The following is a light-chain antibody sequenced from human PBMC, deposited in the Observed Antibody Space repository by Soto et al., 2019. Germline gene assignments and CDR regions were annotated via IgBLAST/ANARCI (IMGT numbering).Light chain of an antibody. Sequence: QAVVTQPASVSGSPGQSITISCTGTSSDVGGYNYVSWYQQQPGKAPKLMIYDVSNRPSGVSNRFSGSKSGNTASLTISGLQAEDEADYYCSSYTSSSTLVFGGGTKLTVL. J-gene: IGLJ2*01. CDR2: DVS. V-gene: IGLV2-14*03. CDR1: SSDVGGYNY. CDR3: SSYTSSSTLV.